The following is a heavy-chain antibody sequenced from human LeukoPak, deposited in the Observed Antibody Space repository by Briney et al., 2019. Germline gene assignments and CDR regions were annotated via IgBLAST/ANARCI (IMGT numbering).Heavy chain of an antibody. V-gene: IGHV3-53*01. J-gene: IGHJ5*02. Sequence: GGSLRHSCAASGFTVSGTHMSWVRQAPGKGLEWVSAMYTGGTTYYADSVKGRFTISRDNSKNTLYLHMNSLRAEDTAVYYCAKDEVTSGGGLAAWGQRRLVTVSS. CDR3: AKDEVTSGGGLAA. CDR2: MYTGGTT. D-gene: IGHD2-21*02. CDR1: GFTVSGTH.